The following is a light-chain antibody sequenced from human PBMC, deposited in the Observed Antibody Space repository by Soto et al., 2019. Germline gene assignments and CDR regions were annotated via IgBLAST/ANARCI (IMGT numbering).Light chain of an antibody. J-gene: IGLJ3*02. CDR2: DVS. Sequence: QSALTQPASVSGSPGQSITNSGTGTSRDVGGYNYVSWYQQHPGKATKLMIYDVSNRPSGVSNRFSSSKSGNTASLTISGRQGENDAHYFHCSYTDSSTWVFGG. V-gene: IGLV2-14*01. CDR1: SRDVGGYNY. CDR3: CSYTDSSTWV.